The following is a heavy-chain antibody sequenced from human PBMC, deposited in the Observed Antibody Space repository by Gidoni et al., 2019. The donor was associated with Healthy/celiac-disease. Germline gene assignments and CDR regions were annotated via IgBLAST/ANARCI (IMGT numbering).Heavy chain of an antibody. CDR3: AKDQEDYDFWSGYRDY. J-gene: IGHJ4*02. Sequence: EVQLLESGGGLVQPGGSLRLSCAAAGFPFSSYAMSWVRQAPGKGLEWVSAISGSGGSTYYADSVKGRFTISRDNSKNTLYLQMNSLRAEDTAVYYCAKDQEDYDFWSGYRDYWGQGTLVTVSS. D-gene: IGHD3-3*01. V-gene: IGHV3-23*01. CDR1: GFPFSSYA. CDR2: ISGSGGST.